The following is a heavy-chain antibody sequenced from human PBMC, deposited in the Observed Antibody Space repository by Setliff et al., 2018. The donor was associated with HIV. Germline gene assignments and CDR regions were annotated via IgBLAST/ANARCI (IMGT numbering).Heavy chain of an antibody. CDR1: GGSISSSSYY. CDR3: AKHVDSDFSGDPDWFDP. CDR2: IYYSGST. Sequence: PSETLSLTCTVSGGSISSSSYYWGWIRQPPGKGLEWIGSIYYSGSTYYNPSLKSRVTISVDTSKNQFSLKLSSVTAADTAVYYCAKHVDSDFSGDPDWFDPWGQGIPVTVSS. J-gene: IGHJ5*02. D-gene: IGHD2-15*01. V-gene: IGHV4-39*01.